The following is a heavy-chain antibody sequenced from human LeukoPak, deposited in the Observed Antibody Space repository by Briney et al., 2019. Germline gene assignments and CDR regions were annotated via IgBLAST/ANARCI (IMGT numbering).Heavy chain of an antibody. J-gene: IGHJ4*02. D-gene: IGHD3-16*02. V-gene: IGHV3-7*01. CDR1: GFPLTNSW. CDR2: IKLDGSEE. CDR3: AKHRWFHFDS. Sequence: GGSLRLSCVASGFPLTNSWMTWIRQAPEKGLEWVADIKLDGSEEYVDPVKGRFTISRDNAKNSVFLQMKSLTVEDTALYYCAKHRWFHFDSWGQGTLVTVSS.